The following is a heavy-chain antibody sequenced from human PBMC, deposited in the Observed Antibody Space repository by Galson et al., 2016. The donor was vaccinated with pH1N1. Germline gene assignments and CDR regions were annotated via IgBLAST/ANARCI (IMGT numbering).Heavy chain of an antibody. J-gene: IGHJ4*02. Sequence: SLRLSCAASGFTFSDYYMTWIRQPPGQGLEWVAYIGRSGSVTYYADSVQGRVTISRDNAKNSLYLEMNGLRAEDTAVYYCATENYGARRWYRGRTFEYLGQGILVTVSS. CDR1: GFTFSDYY. CDR3: ATENYGARRWYRGRTFEY. D-gene: IGHD1-26*01. CDR2: IGRSGSVT. V-gene: IGHV3-11*01.